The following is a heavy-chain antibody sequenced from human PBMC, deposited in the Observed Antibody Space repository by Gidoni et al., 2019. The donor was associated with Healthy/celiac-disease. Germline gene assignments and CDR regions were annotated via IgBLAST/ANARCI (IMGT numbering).Heavy chain of an antibody. Sequence: QLQLQESGPGLVKPSETLSLTCTVSGGSISSSSYYWGWIRQPPGKGLEWIGSIYYSGSTYYNPSLKSRVTISVDTSKNQFSLKLSSVTAADTAVYYCAREWTMGDPEWLDFDPPKDWGQGTLVTVSS. D-gene: IGHD6-19*01. CDR3: AREWTMGDPEWLDFDPPKD. CDR2: IYYSGST. V-gene: IGHV4-39*02. J-gene: IGHJ4*02. CDR1: GGSISSSSYY.